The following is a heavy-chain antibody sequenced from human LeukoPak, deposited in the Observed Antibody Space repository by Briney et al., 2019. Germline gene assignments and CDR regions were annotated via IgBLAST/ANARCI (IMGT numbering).Heavy chain of an antibody. Sequence: PSETLSLTCTVSGGSISSYYWSWIRQPPGKGLEWIGYIYYSGSTSYNPSLKSRVTISVDTSKNQFSLKLSSVTAADTAVYYCARSVDTAMAFDYWGQGTLVTVSS. D-gene: IGHD5-18*01. CDR2: IYYSGST. V-gene: IGHV4-59*08. CDR3: ARSVDTAMAFDY. J-gene: IGHJ4*02. CDR1: GGSISSYY.